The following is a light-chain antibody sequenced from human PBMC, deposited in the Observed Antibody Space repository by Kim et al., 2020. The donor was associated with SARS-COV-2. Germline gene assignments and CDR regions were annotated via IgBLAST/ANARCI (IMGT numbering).Light chain of an antibody. Sequence: SYELTQPPSVSVSPGQTASITCSGDKLADKYVCWYQQKPGQSPVLVMYQDNKRPSGIPERFSGSNSGNTATLTISGTQAMDEADYYCQAWDSSTVVVFGGGTQLTVL. CDR3: QAWDSSTVVV. CDR2: QDN. V-gene: IGLV3-1*01. J-gene: IGLJ2*01. CDR1: KLADKY.